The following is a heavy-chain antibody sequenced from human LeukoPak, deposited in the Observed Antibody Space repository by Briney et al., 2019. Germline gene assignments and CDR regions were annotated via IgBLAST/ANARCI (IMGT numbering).Heavy chain of an antibody. J-gene: IGHJ4*02. D-gene: IGHD3-10*01. CDR2: IYSGGSA. CDR3: AKGRMVRGVSDFDY. Sequence: GGTLRLSCAGSGFTFSGYSLNWVRQAPGKGLEWVSVIYSGGSAYYADSVKVRFTISRDNSKNTLYLQMNSLRAEDTAVYYCAKGRMVRGVSDFDYWGQGTLVTVSS. V-gene: IGHV3-NL1*01. CDR1: GFTFSGYS.